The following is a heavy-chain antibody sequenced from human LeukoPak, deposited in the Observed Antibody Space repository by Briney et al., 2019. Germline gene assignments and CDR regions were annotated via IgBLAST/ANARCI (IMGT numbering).Heavy chain of an antibody. CDR3: ARDTYYYGSGSYSISAGFDY. Sequence: GGSLRLSCAASGFTFSSYSMNWVRQAPGKGLEWVSSISSSSSYIYYADSVKGRFTISRDNAKNSLYLQMNSLRAEDTAVYYCARDTYYYGSGSYSISAGFDYWGQGTLVTVSS. J-gene: IGHJ4*02. D-gene: IGHD3-10*01. CDR2: ISSSSSYI. V-gene: IGHV3-21*01. CDR1: GFTFSSYS.